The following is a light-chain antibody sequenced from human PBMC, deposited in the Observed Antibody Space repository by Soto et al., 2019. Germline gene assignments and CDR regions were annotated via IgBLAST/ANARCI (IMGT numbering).Light chain of an antibody. Sequence: EIVLTQSPGTLSLSPGERATLSCRASQSVSSYLAWYQQIPGQAPRLLIYGASSRATGIPDRFSGSGDGTDLTLTISRLEHEDFAVYYCQQYGSSRTFGQGTKMEMK. CDR1: QSVSSY. V-gene: IGKV3-20*01. CDR2: GAS. CDR3: QQYGSSRT. J-gene: IGKJ1*01.